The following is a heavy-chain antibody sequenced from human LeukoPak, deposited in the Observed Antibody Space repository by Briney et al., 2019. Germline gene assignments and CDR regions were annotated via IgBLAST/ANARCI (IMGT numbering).Heavy chain of an antibody. CDR2: IYFSEST. V-gene: IGHV4-39*01. D-gene: IGHD6-13*01. CDR1: GGSLTTSSYY. Sequence: SETLSLTCTVSGGSLTTSSYYWGWIRQPPGKGLEWIVGIYFSESTYYNPSLKSRFTRSVDTSKDPFSLKMSSVTAADTPVYYCARQHRSWRYYFDYWGQGTLVTVSS. CDR3: ARQHRSWRYYFDY. J-gene: IGHJ4*02.